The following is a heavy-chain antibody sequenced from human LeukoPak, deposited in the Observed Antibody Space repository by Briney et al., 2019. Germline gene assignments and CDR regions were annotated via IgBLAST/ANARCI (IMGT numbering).Heavy chain of an antibody. CDR3: ARDFVFDVAAVSYYGMDV. V-gene: IGHV3-66*01. Sequence: PGGSLRLSCEGSGMTFRMCAMSWVRQAPGKGLEWVSVIYSGGSTYYADSVKGRFTISRDNSKNTLYLQMNSLRAEDTAVYYCARDFVFDVAAVSYYGMDVWGQGTTVTVSS. CDR1: GMTFRMCA. J-gene: IGHJ6*02. CDR2: IYSGGST. D-gene: IGHD6-13*01.